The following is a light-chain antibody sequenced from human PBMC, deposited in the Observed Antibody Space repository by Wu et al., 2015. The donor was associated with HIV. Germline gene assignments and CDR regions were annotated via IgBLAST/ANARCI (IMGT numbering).Light chain of an antibody. CDR1: ESVSSN. CDR2: SAS. J-gene: IGKJ4*01. CDR3: QQYNNWPPLT. Sequence: GERATLSCRATESVSSNLAWYQQKPGQRPGLLIYSASTRATGVPARFSGGGSGTEFTLTISSVQSEDFALYYCQQYNNWPPLTFGGGTKVEI. V-gene: IGKV3-15*01.